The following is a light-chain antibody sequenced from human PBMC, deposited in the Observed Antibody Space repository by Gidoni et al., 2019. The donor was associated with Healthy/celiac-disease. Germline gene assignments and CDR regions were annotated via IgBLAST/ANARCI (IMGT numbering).Light chain of an antibody. CDR1: QSISSY. CDR2: AAS. J-gene: IGKJ3*01. CDR3: QQSYSTPVT. V-gene: IGKV1-39*01. Sequence: DIQMTQSPSSLSASVGDSVTITCRASQSISSYLNWYQQKPGKAPKLLIYAASSLQSGVPSRFSGSGSGTDFTLTISSLQPEDFATYYCQQSYSTPVTFGPGTKVEIK.